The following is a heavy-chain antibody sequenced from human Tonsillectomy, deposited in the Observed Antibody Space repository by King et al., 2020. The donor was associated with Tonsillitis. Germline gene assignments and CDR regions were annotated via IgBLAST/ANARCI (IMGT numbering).Heavy chain of an antibody. D-gene: IGHD5-18*01. CDR3: ARVGIQLWFGEYNWFDP. V-gene: IGHV4-34*01. CDR1: GGSFSGYY. CDR2: INHSGST. J-gene: IGHJ5*02. Sequence: VQLQQWGAGLLKPSETLSLTCAVYGGSFSGYYWSWTRQPPGKGLEWIGEINHSGSTNYNPSLKSRVTISVDTSKNQFSLKLSSVTAADTAVYYCARVGIQLWFGEYNWFDPWGQGTLVTVSS.